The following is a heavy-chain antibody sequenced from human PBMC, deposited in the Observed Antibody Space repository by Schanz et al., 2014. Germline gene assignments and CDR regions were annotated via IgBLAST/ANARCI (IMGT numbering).Heavy chain of an antibody. CDR1: GYTFTDYY. V-gene: IGHV7-4-1*02. J-gene: IGHJ4*02. CDR3: ARGYCAGTSCPIFDY. Sequence: QVQLVQSGAEVKKPGASVKVSCKASGYTFTDYYIHWVRQAPGQGLEWMGWINTKTGNPTYAQGFTGRFVFSLDTSVSTTHLQITNLKADDTAVYYCARGYCAGTSCPIFDYWGQGTLLIVSS. CDR2: INTKTGNP. D-gene: IGHD2-2*01.